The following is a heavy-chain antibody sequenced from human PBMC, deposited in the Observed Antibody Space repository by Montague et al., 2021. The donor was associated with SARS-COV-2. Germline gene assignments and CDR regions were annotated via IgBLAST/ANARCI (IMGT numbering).Heavy chain of an antibody. CDR2: IYYSGST. V-gene: IGHV4-39*07. D-gene: IGHD3-10*01. CDR3: ARDLAGYYGSGSYGGMDV. Sequence: SETLSLTCTVSGGSISSSCYYWGWIRQPPGKGLEWIGSIYYSGSTYYNPSLKSRVTISVDTSKNQFSLKLSSVTAADTAVYYCARDLAGYYGSGSYGGMDVGGQGATVTVSS. J-gene: IGHJ6*02. CDR1: GGSISSSCYY.